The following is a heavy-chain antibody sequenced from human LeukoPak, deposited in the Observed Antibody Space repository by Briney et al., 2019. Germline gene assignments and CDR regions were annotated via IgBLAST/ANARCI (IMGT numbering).Heavy chain of an antibody. J-gene: IGHJ4*02. Sequence: GGSLRLSCAASGFTFSSYAMSGVRQAPGKGLEGVSSISSSSSYIYYADSVKGRFTISRDNAKNSLYLQMNSLRAEDTAGYYCARAATGYYNAFDYWGQGTLVTVSS. CDR2: ISSSSSYI. CDR1: GFTFSSYA. D-gene: IGHD3-9*01. V-gene: IGHV3-21*01. CDR3: ARAATGYYNAFDY.